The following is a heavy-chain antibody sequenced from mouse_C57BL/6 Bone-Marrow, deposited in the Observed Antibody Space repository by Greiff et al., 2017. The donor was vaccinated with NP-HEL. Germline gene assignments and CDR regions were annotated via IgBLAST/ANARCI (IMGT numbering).Heavy chain of an antibody. J-gene: IGHJ4*01. CDR1: GFTFSDYG. CDR2: ISSGSSTI. CDR3: ARMDYSNLYAMDY. D-gene: IGHD2-5*01. V-gene: IGHV5-17*01. Sequence: EVKVEESGGGLVKPGGSLKLSCAASGFTFSDYGMHWVRQAPEKGLEWVAYISSGSSTIYYADTVKGRFTISRDNAKNTLFLQMTSLRSEDTAMYYCARMDYSNLYAMDYWGQGTSVTVSS.